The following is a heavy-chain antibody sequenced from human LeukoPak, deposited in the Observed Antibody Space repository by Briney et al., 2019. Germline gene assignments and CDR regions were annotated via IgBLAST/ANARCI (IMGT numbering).Heavy chain of an antibody. J-gene: IGHJ3*02. CDR1: GASISSYY. V-gene: IGHV4-59*04. Sequence: SETLSLTCTVSGASISSYYWSWIRQPPGKGLEWIGSIYYSGSTYYNPSLKSRVTISVDTSKNQFSLKLSSVTAADTAVYYCASRLLYRSGVAFDIWGQGTMVTVSS. CDR2: IYYSGST. D-gene: IGHD3-3*01. CDR3: ASRLLYRSGVAFDI.